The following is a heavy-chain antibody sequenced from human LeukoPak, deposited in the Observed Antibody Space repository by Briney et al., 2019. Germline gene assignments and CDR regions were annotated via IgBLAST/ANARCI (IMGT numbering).Heavy chain of an antibody. CDR3: AREVKGYYGSWGHYYYMDV. D-gene: IGHD3-10*01. CDR2: IYYSGST. J-gene: IGHJ6*03. Sequence: SETLSLTCTVSGGSISSYYWSWIRQPPGKGLEWIGYIYYSGSTNYNPSLKSRVTISVDTSKNQFSLKLSSVTAADTAVYYCAREVKGYYGSWGHYYYMDVWGKGTTVTVSS. CDR1: GGSISSYY. V-gene: IGHV4-59*12.